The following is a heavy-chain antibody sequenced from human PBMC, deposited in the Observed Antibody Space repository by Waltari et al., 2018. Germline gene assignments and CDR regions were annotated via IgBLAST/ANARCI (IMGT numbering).Heavy chain of an antibody. D-gene: IGHD2-21*01. CDR1: GFTFNSAW. Sequence: EVQLVESGGGLIKPGGSLRLSCTGSGFTFNSAWMSWVRQAQGVGLEWLGRIKSNSDGGTTDYAAPVKGRFTLSRDDSKSTVYLQMNGLKVDDTAVYFCTAGIPFDYWGQGALVTVSS. CDR2: IKSNSDGGTT. V-gene: IGHV3-15*01. J-gene: IGHJ4*02. CDR3: TAGIPFDY.